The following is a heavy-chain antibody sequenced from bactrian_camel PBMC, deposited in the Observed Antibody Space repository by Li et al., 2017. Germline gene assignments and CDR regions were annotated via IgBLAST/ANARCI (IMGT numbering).Heavy chain of an antibody. CDR1: GYTYSSNC. V-gene: IGHV3S53*01. CDR2: IIANAVT. D-gene: IGHD6*01. Sequence: VQLVESGGGSVQAGGSLRLSCSAPGYTYSSNCMGWFRQAPGKEREGVALIIANAVTNYADSVKGRFTIAKDNATNTLHLQMNSLKLEDTGMYYCAAASGGCWNARLREDDYPYWGQGTQVTV. CDR3: AAASGGCWNARLREDDYPY. J-gene: IGHJ4*01.